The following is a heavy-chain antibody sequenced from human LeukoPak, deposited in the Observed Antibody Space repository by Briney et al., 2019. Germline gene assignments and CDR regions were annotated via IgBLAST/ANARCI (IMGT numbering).Heavy chain of an antibody. CDR1: EFTFSSYT. V-gene: IGHV3-9*01. Sequence: GGSLRLSCAASEFTFSSYTMHWVRQAPGKGLEWVSGISWNSGSIGYADSVKGRFTISRDNAKNSLYLQMNSLRAEDTALYYCAKDRYYDSSGYYLFDYWGQGTLVTVSS. D-gene: IGHD3-22*01. CDR2: ISWNSGSI. CDR3: AKDRYYDSSGYYLFDY. J-gene: IGHJ4*02.